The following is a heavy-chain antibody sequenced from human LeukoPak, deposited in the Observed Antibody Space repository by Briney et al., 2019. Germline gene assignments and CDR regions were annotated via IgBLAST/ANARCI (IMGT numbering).Heavy chain of an antibody. J-gene: IGHJ4*02. CDR2: IYYSGST. V-gene: IGHV4-59*08. Sequence: SETLSLTCTVSGGSISSYYWSWIRQPPGKGLEWIGYIYYSGSTNYNPSLKSRVTISVDTSKNQFSLKLSSVTAADTAVYYCARMTYYDSSGYYFPYFDYWGQGTLVTVSS. CDR3: ARMTYYDSSGYYFPYFDY. CDR1: GGSISSYY. D-gene: IGHD3-22*01.